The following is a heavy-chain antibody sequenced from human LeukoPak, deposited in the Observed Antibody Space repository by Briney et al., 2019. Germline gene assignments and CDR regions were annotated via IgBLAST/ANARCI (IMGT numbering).Heavy chain of an antibody. V-gene: IGHV3-9*01. D-gene: IGHD2-15*01. J-gene: IGHJ3*01. Sequence: PGVSLRLSCVASGFTFCEYAMHWEPHAPGEGLVWVSGISWNSGSIAYAGSVKGRFTISRDNAKNSLYLQMNSLRAEDTALYHCVKDMWADVPRHLHCSGVICKVNAFDVWGHGTVVSVSS. CDR3: VKDMWADVPRHLHCSGVICKVNAFDV. CDR1: GFTFCEYA. CDR2: ISWNSGSI.